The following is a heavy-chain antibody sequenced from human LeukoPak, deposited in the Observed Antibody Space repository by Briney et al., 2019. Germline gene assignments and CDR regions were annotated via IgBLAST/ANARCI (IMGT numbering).Heavy chain of an antibody. J-gene: IGHJ6*03. CDR1: GGSFSGYY. CDR2: INHSGST. CDR3: ARIEGYYYYYMDV. V-gene: IGHV4-34*01. Sequence: SETLSLTCAVYGGSFSGYYWSWIRQPPGQGREWIGEINHSGSTNYNPSLKSRVTISVDAYRNHFSLKLSSVTAADTAVYYCARIEGYYYYYMDVGGNGTTVTVSS. D-gene: IGHD5-24*01.